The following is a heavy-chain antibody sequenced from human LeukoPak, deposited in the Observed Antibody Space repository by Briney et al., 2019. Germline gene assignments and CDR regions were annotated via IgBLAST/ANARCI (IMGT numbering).Heavy chain of an antibody. CDR2: ISAYNGNT. V-gene: IGHV1-18*01. CDR1: GYTFTSYG. J-gene: IGHJ3*02. Sequence: ASVKVSCKASGYTFTSYGISWVRQAPGQGLEWMGWISAYNGNTNYAQKLQGRVTMTADTSTSTAYMELRSLRSDDTAVYYCARALDYPTAFDIWGQGTMVTVSS. CDR3: ARALDYPTAFDI. D-gene: IGHD3/OR15-3a*01.